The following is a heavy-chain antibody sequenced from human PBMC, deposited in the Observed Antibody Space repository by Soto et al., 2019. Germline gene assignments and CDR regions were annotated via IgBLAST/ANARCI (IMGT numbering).Heavy chain of an antibody. V-gene: IGHV5-51*01. D-gene: IGHD2-2*01. CDR3: ARGYCTTTICDPWFDP. CDR1: GYAFTSCW. CDR2: IYPGDSDT. J-gene: IGHJ5*02. Sequence: GESLKISCQASGYAFTSCWIAWVRQIPRTGLEWMGIIYPGDSDTRYSPSFQGQVTISADKSITTAYLQWNSLEASDTAMYYCARGYCTTTICDPWFDPWGQGTLVTVSS.